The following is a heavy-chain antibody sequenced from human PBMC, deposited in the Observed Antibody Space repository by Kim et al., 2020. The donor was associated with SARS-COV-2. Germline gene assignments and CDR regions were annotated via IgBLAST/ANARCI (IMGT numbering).Heavy chain of an antibody. D-gene: IGHD3-10*01. CDR3: ARGVLLWFGKFDP. CDR2: GNT. J-gene: IGHJ5*02. Sequence: GNTKYSQKFQGRVTITRDTSASTAYMELSSLRSEDTAVYYCARGVLLWFGKFDPWGQGTLVTVSS. V-gene: IGHV1-3*01.